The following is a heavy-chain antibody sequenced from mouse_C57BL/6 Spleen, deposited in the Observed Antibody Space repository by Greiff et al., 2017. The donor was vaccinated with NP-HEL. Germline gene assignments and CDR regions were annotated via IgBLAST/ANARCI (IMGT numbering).Heavy chain of an antibody. CDR3: ARLGYDGYYGY. Sequence: VHVKQSGPELVKPGASVKMSCKASGYTFTDYNMHWVKQSHGKSLEWIGYINPNNGGTSYNQKFKGKATLTVNKSSSTAYMELRSLTSEDSAVYYCARLGYDGYYGYWGQGTTLTVSS. D-gene: IGHD2-3*01. J-gene: IGHJ2*01. V-gene: IGHV1-22*01. CDR2: INPNNGGT. CDR1: GYTFTDYN.